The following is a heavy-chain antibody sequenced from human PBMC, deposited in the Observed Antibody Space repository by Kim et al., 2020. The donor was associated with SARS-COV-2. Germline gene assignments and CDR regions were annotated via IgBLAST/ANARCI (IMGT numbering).Heavy chain of an antibody. CDR2: IYYSGST. D-gene: IGHD3-10*01. Sequence: SETLSLTCTVSGGSISSYYWSWIRQPPGKGLEWIGYIYYSGSTNYNPSLKSRVTISVDTSKNQFSLKLSSVTAADTAVYYCARDLWDYYGSGSYYTYYYYGMDVWGQVTTVTVSS. CDR3: ARDLWDYYGSGSYYTYYYYGMDV. J-gene: IGHJ6*02. V-gene: IGHV4-59*13. CDR1: GGSISSYY.